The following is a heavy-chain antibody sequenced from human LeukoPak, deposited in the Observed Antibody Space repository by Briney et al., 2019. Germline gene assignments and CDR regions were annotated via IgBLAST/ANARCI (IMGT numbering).Heavy chain of an antibody. CDR2: INPSGGST. J-gene: IGHJ3*02. CDR3: ARDPWAPKSDAFDI. Sequence: ASVKVSCKASGYTFTSFYLHWVRQAPRQGLEWMGLINPSGGSTSYAQQFQGRVTMTRDTSTSTVYMELSSLTSEDTAVYYCARDPWAPKSDAFDIWGQGTMVTVSS. V-gene: IGHV1-46*01. CDR1: GYTFTSFY.